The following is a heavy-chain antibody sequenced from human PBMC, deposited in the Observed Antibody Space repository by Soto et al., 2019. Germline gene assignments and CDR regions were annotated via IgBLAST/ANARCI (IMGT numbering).Heavy chain of an antibody. Sequence: QVQLVQSGAEVRKPGASVKVSCKASGYTFNRHYIQWVRQAPGQGLEWMGMIDPSGGDTNYAKKFQGSVTLTSDTSTSTVYMELGSLRSEDTAVYYCAKRRGVGLTRSSFDYWGPGTLVIVSS. CDR1: GYTFNRHY. V-gene: IGHV1-46*02. D-gene: IGHD1-26*01. CDR2: IDPSGGDT. CDR3: AKRRGVGLTRSSFDY. J-gene: IGHJ4*02.